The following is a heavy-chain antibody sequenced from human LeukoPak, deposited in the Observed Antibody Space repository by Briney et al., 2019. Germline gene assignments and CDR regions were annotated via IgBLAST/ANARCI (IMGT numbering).Heavy chain of an antibody. J-gene: IGHJ4*02. V-gene: IGHV3-23*01. CDR3: AKLSFRFVVVGNYFDY. CDR2: IDYSGDSP. CDR1: GFTHSSYE. Sequence: GGSLRLSCTGSGFTHSSYEMTWIRQAPGKGLEWVSSIDYSGDSPYYADSVKGRFTMSRDNAKNSLYLQMNSLRAEDTAVYYCAKLSFRFVVVGNYFDYWGQGTLVTVSS. D-gene: IGHD2-21*01.